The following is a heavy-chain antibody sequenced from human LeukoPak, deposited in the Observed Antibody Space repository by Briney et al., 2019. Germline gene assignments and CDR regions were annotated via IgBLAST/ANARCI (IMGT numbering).Heavy chain of an antibody. CDR2: IRYDGSNK. CDR3: AKDANYDFWSGYWGAYYYYMDV. D-gene: IGHD3-3*01. J-gene: IGHJ6*03. V-gene: IGHV3-30*02. CDR1: GFTFSSYG. Sequence: GGSLRLSCAASGFTFSSYGMHWVRQAPGEGLEWVAFIRYDGSNKYYADSVKGRFTISRDNSKNTLYLQMNSLRAEDTAVYYCAKDANYDFWSGYWGAYYYYMDVWGKGTTVTVSS.